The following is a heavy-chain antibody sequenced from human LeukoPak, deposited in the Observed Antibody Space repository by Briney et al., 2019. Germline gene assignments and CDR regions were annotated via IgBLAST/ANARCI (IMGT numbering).Heavy chain of an antibody. Sequence: GASVKVSCKASGYTXTDYFIHCVRQAPGQGLEWMGWINPNTGGTNYAQKFQGRVTMTRDTSTSTAYMELSGLRSDDTAVYYCARGRGYCTGGSCYFDSWGQGTLVTVSS. J-gene: IGHJ4*02. D-gene: IGHD2-8*02. V-gene: IGHV1-2*02. CDR3: ARGRGYCTGGSCYFDS. CDR1: GYTXTDYF. CDR2: INPNTGGT.